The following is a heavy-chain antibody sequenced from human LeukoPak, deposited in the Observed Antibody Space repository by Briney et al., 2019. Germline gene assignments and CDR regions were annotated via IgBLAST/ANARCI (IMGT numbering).Heavy chain of an antibody. D-gene: IGHD6-13*01. CDR3: AREGKGSSWHVHRPHYYYYMDV. CDR1: GGTFSSYA. Sequence: GAPVKVSCKASGGTFSSYAISWVRQAPGQGLEWMGGIIPIFGTANYAQKFQGRVTITADKSTSTAYMELSSLRSEDTAVYYCAREGKGSSWHVHRPHYYYYMDVWGKGTTVTVSS. V-gene: IGHV1-69*06. J-gene: IGHJ6*03. CDR2: IIPIFGTA.